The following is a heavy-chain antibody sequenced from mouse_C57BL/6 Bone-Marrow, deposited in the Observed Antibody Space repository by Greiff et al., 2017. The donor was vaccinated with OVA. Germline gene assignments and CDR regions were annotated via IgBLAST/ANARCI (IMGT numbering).Heavy chain of an antibody. Sequence: VQLQQSGAELVRPGASVKLSCKASGYTFTDYYINWVKQRPGQGLEWIARIYPGSGNTYYNEKFKGKATLTAEKSSSTAYMQLSSLTSEDSAVYFCQGITTVVVPNWDFDVWGTGTTVTVSS. CDR2: IYPGSGNT. CDR3: QGITTVVVPNWDFDV. J-gene: IGHJ1*03. V-gene: IGHV1-76*01. CDR1: GYTFTDYY. D-gene: IGHD1-1*01.